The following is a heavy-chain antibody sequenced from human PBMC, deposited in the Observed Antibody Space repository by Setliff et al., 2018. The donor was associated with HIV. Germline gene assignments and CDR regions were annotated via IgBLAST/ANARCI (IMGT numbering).Heavy chain of an antibody. CDR1: GYKLTNYA. D-gene: IGHD6-19*01. V-gene: IGHV1-3*04. CDR3: ARDVWRGSGWYGLDY. CDR2: INTANGNT. Sequence: ASVKVSCKASGYKLTNYAVHWVRQAPGQRLEWMGWINTANGNTIYSQKFQGRVTITRDTSAGTAYMDLSSLRSEDTAVYYCARDVWRGSGWYGLDYWGQGMLVTVSS. J-gene: IGHJ4*02.